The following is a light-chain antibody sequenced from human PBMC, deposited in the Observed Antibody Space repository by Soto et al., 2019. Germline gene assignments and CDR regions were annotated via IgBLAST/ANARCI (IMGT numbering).Light chain of an antibody. CDR3: HVHGQYPHP. CDR1: QSVSSSY. J-gene: IGKJ2*01. Sequence: EIVLTQSPGTLSLSPGERATLSCRASQSVSSSYLAWYQHKPGQAPRLLIYGASSRATGIPDRYSGSGSGSSCSRIISILEPQDVAAYYCHVHGQYPHPFGQETKQKIK. V-gene: IGKV3-20*01. CDR2: GAS.